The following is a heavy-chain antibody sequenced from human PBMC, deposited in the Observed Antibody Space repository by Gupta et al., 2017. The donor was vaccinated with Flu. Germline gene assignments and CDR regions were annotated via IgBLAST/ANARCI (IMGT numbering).Heavy chain of an antibody. D-gene: IGHD1-26*01. CDR3: TRYNGGYLFDY. J-gene: IGHJ4*02. V-gene: IGHV3-49*03. Sequence: EVQLVESGGGLVQSGRSLRLSCTTSGFIFGDYAVSWFRQAPGKGLEWVGFIRGTAYGGTTEYAASVKGRFTVSRDDSKGIAYLQMNSLKTEDTAVYYCTRYNGGYLFDYWGQGTLVTVSS. CDR1: GFIFGDYA. CDR2: IRGTAYGGTT.